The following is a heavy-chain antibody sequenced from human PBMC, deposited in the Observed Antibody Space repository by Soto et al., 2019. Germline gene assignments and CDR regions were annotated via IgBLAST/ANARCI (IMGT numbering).Heavy chain of an antibody. J-gene: IGHJ4*02. CDR1: GGSISSYY. CDR3: ASDGAAGLDY. D-gene: IGHD6-13*01. V-gene: IGHV4-59*01. CDR2: IYYSGST. Sequence: SETLSLTCTVSGGSISSYYWSWIRQPPGKGLEWIGYIYYSGSTNYNPSLKSRVTISVDTSKNQFSLKLSSVTAADTAVYYCASDGAAGLDYSGQRTLVTGSS.